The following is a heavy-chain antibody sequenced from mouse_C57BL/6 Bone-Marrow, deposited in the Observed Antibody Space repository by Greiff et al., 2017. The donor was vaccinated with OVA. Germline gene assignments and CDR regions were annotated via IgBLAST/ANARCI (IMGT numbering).Heavy chain of an antibody. Sequence: QVQLQQPGAELVRPGSSVKLSCKASGYTFTSYWMEWVKQRPGQGLEWIGNIYPSDSETHYNQKFKDKATLTVDKSSSTSYMQRSSLTSEDSAVYYCAIEREFYYYGSSHYYYAMDYWGQGTSVTVSS. J-gene: IGHJ4*01. V-gene: IGHV1-61*01. D-gene: IGHD1-1*01. CDR3: AIEREFYYYGSSHYYYAMDY. CDR2: IYPSDSET. CDR1: GYTFTSYW.